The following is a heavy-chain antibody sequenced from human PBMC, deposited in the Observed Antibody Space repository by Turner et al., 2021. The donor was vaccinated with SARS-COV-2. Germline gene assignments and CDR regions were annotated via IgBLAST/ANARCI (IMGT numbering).Heavy chain of an antibody. Sequence: EVQLVESGGGLVQPGGSLRLSCAASGFTFSSYAMHWVRQAPGKGLVGVARINGDGTSTSYADSEKGRFTISRDKAKNTLYVQMSSLRAEDTAVYYCARSSAGAIDYWGQGTLVTVTS. CDR1: GFTFSSYA. CDR2: INGDGTST. CDR3: ARSSAGAIDY. D-gene: IGHD1-26*01. V-gene: IGHV3-74*01. J-gene: IGHJ4*02.